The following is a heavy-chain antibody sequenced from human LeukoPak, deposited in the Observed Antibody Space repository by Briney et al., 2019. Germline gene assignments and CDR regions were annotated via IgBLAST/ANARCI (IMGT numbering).Heavy chain of an antibody. CDR1: GYTFTGYY. Sequence: GASVKVSCKASGYTFTGYYMHWVRQAPGQGLEWMGWISPNSGGTNYAQKFQGRVTMTRDTSISTAYMELSRLRSDDTAVYYCARGRLGYCSGGSCYVGSNFDYWGQGTLVTVSS. CDR3: ARGRLGYCSGGSCYVGSNFDY. J-gene: IGHJ4*02. D-gene: IGHD2-15*01. V-gene: IGHV1-2*02. CDR2: ISPNSGGT.